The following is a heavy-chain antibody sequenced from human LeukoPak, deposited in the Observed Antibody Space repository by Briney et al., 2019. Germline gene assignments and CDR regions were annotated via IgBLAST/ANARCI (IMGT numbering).Heavy chain of an antibody. CDR3: ARDRANNWFDP. CDR2: IYYSGST. CDR1: GGSISSSSYY. V-gene: IGHV4-39*07. J-gene: IGHJ5*02. Sequence: PSETLSLTCTVSGGSISSSSYYWGWFRQPPGKGLEWIGSIYYSGSTYYNPSLKSRVTISVDTSKNQFSLKLSSVTAADTAVSYCARDRANNWFDPWGQGTLVTVSS.